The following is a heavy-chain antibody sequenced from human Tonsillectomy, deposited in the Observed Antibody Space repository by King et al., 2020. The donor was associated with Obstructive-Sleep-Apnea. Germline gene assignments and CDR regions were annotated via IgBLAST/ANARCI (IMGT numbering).Heavy chain of an antibody. J-gene: IGHJ4*02. V-gene: IGHV3-21*01. D-gene: IGHD2-15*01. CDR3: ARVGIVVVERDLHFDY. Sequence: VQLVESGGGLVKPGGSLRLSCAASGFTFSSYSMNWVRQAPGKGLEWVSSISSSSSYIYYADSVKGRFTISRDNAKNSLYLQMNSLRAEDTAVYYCARVGIVVVERDLHFDYWGQGTLVTVSS. CDR1: GFTFSSYS. CDR2: ISSSSSYI.